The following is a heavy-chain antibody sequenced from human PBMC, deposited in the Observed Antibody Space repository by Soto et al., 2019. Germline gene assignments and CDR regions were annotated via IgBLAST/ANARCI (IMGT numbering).Heavy chain of an antibody. J-gene: IGHJ5*02. Sequence: GASVKVSCKASGYIFTNYDITRVGQATGQGLEWMGWMNPKSGNTGYAQNFQGRVTMTSDTSINTAYMELSSLRSEDTAVYYCARLTGYVNWFDPWGQGTLVTVSA. CDR1: GYIFTNYD. D-gene: IGHD1-20*01. V-gene: IGHV1-8*01. CDR2: MNPKSGNT. CDR3: ARLTGYVNWFDP.